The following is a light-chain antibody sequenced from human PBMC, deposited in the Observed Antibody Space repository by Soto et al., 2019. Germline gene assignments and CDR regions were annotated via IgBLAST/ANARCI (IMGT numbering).Light chain of an antibody. J-gene: IGKJ4*01. CDR1: QSITTW. Sequence: DIQMTQSPSTLSASVGDRVTITCRASQSITTWLAWYQQKPGKAPKLLIYKATNLQSGVPSRFSGSGSGTEFSLTINSLQPDDFATYYCQQYDNYPLTFGGGTKVDI. V-gene: IGKV1-5*03. CDR2: KAT. CDR3: QQYDNYPLT.